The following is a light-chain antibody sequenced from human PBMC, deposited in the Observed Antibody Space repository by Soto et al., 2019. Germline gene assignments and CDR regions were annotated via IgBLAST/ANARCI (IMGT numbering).Light chain of an antibody. CDR2: DVS. CDR1: SSDFGGYNY. V-gene: IGLV2-14*01. Sequence: QSVLTQPASVSGSPGQSITISCTGTSSDFGGYNYVSWYQQHPGKAPKFMIYDVSNRPSGVSNRFSGSKSGNTASLTISGLQAEDEADYYCTSYTSSSTYVFGTGTKVTVL. CDR3: TSYTSSSTYV. J-gene: IGLJ1*01.